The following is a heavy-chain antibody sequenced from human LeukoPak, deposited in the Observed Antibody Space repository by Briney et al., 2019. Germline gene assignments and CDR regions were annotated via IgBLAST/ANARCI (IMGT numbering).Heavy chain of an antibody. Sequence: SETLSLTCAVYGGSFSGYYWSWIRQPPGKGLEWIGEINHSGSTNYNPSLKSRVTISVDTSKNQFSLKLSSVTAADTAVYYCARAVNCGGDCYLLDNWFDPWGQGTLVTVSS. V-gene: IGHV4-34*01. CDR3: ARAVNCGGDCYLLDNWFDP. CDR1: GGSFSGYY. J-gene: IGHJ5*02. D-gene: IGHD2-21*02. CDR2: INHSGST.